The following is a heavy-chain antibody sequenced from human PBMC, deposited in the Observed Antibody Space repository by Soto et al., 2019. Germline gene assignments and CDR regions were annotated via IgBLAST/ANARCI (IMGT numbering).Heavy chain of an antibody. J-gene: IGHJ4*02. D-gene: IGHD2-21*01. CDR3: AHNPTVIAYFDF. V-gene: IGHV2-5*02. CDR1: GFSLNTTAMG. Sequence: QITLKESGPTLVKPTQTLTLTCTFSGFSLNTTAMGVAWIRQPPGKALEWLALIYWDDDKRYNPSLQSRLTITKDTSKNQVVLTMTNMDPVDTDTYFCAHNPTVIAYFDFWGQGTLVTVSS. CDR2: IYWDDDK.